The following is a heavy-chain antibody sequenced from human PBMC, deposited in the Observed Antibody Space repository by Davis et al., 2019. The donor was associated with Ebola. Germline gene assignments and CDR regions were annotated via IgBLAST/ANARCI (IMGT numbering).Heavy chain of an antibody. CDR2: IKSKNDGETT. CDR3: VTMAAF. CDR1: GFPFSQAW. Sequence: GESLKISCAASGFPFSQAWLNWVRQAPGKGLEWVGRIKSKNDGETTDYAAPVRGRFTMSRDDSKNTLFLQMDSPKTEDTGIYFCVTMAAFWGQGTLVTVSS. J-gene: IGHJ4*02. V-gene: IGHV3-15*07. D-gene: IGHD5-24*01.